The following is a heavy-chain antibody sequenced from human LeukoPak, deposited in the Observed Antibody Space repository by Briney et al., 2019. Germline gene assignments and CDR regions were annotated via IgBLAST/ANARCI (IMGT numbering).Heavy chain of an antibody. V-gene: IGHV1-8*01. CDR1: GYTFTSYD. CDR3: ARELGDFFWSGYYGYYYYGMDV. D-gene: IGHD3-3*01. CDR2: MNPNSGNT. J-gene: IGHJ6*02. Sequence: GASVKVSCKASGYTFTSYDINWVRQATGQGLEWMGWMNPNSGNTGYAQKSQGRVTMTRNTSISTAYMELSSLRSEDTAVYYCARELGDFFWSGYYGYYYYGMDVWGQGTTVTVSS.